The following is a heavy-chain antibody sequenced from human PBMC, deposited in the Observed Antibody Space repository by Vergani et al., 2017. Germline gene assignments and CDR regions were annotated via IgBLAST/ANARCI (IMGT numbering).Heavy chain of an antibody. CDR3: ARDLFYYDSSGYYSGFFDY. J-gene: IGHJ4*02. CDR2: ISSSSSYI. Sequence: EVQLVESGGGLVQPGRSLRLSCAASGFRFSSYGMNWVRQAPGKGLEWVSSISSSSSYIYYADSVKGRFTISRDNAKNSLYLQMNSLRAEDTAVYYCARDLFYYDSSGYYSGFFDYWGQGTLVTVSS. V-gene: IGHV3-21*01. CDR1: GFRFSSYG. D-gene: IGHD3-22*01.